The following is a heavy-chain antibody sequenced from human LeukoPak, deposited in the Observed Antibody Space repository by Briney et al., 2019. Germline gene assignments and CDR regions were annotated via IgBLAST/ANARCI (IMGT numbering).Heavy chain of an antibody. CDR3: AKDSVTGDSEYFQH. J-gene: IGHJ1*01. Sequence: GGSLRLSCAASGFTFSSYGMHWVRQAPGKGLEWVAFIRYDGSNKYYADSVKGRFTISRDNSKNTLYLQMNGLRAEDTAVYYCAKDSVTGDSEYFQHWGQGTLVTVSS. D-gene: IGHD2-21*02. V-gene: IGHV3-30*02. CDR2: IRYDGSNK. CDR1: GFTFSSYG.